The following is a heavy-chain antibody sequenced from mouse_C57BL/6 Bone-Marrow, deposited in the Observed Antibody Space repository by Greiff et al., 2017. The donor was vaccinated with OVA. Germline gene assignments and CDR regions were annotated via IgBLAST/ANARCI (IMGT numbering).Heavy chain of an antibody. Sequence: EVQGVESGEGLVKPGGSLKLSCAASGFTFSSYAMSWVRQTPEKRLEWVAYISSGGDYIYYADTVKGRFTISRDNARNTLYLQMSSLKSEDTAMYYCTRVGTGTRGTWFAYWGQGTLVTVSA. J-gene: IGHJ3*01. D-gene: IGHD4-1*01. CDR1: GFTFSSYA. CDR2: ISSGGDYI. CDR3: TRVGTGTRGTWFAY. V-gene: IGHV5-9-1*02.